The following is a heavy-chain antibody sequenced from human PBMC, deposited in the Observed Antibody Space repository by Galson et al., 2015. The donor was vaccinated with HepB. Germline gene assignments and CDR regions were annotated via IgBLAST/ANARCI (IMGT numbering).Heavy chain of an antibody. CDR1: GGSISPYY. CDR3: ARDTSYLGSGSYFEDTFDS. J-gene: IGHJ3*02. V-gene: IGHV4-59*01. D-gene: IGHD3-10*01. CDR2: IYYSGST. Sequence: LSLTCTVSGGSISPYYWSWIRQPPGKGLEWLGHIYYSGSTNYNPSLKGRAALSVDTSKNQFSLRLSFVTTADTAMYYCARDTSYLGSGSYFEDTFDSWGQGTMVTVSS.